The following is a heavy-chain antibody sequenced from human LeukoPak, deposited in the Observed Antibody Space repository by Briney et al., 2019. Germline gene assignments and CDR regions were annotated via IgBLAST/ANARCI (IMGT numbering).Heavy chain of an antibody. J-gene: IGHJ6*02. D-gene: IGHD5-18*01. CDR2: ISSNGGST. CDR3: ASYFRLDTAMASYYYYGMDV. CDR1: GFIFSSYG. V-gene: IGHV3-64*04. Sequence: PGGSLRLSCSASGFIFSSYGMHWVRQAPGKGLEYVSAISSNGGSTYYADSVKGRFTISRDNSKNTLYLQMNSLRAEDTAVYYCASYFRLDTAMASYYYYGMDVWGQGTTVTVSS.